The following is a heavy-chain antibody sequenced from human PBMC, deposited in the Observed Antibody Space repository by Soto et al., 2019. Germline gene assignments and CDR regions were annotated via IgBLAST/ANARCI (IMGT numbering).Heavy chain of an antibody. D-gene: IGHD6-19*01. V-gene: IGHV3-33*01. J-gene: IGHJ4*02. CDR3: ARGGVVAGPFDY. CDR1: GFTFTGSA. Sequence: QVHLVESGGGVVQPGTSLRLSCEASGFTFTGSAMHWVRQAPGKGLEWVAIIWHDGTNEDYANSVKGRFTISRDNSKNTLSLQMNNLRVDDTAVYYCARGGVVAGPFDYWGQGSLVTVSS. CDR2: IWHDGTNE.